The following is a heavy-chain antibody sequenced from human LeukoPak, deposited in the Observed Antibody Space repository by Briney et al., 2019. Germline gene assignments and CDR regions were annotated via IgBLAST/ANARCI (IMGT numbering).Heavy chain of an antibody. V-gene: IGHV3-21*01. J-gene: IGHJ4*02. CDR2: ISSSSSYI. CDR3: ARDRHLLRYFDWLRTGDY. CDR1: GFTFSSYS. Sequence: GGSLRPPCAASGFTFSSYSMNWVRQAPGKGLEWVSSISSSSSYIYYADSVKGRFTISRDNAKNSLYLQMNSLRAEDTAVYYCARDRHLLRYFDWLRTGDYWGQGTLVTVSS. D-gene: IGHD3-9*01.